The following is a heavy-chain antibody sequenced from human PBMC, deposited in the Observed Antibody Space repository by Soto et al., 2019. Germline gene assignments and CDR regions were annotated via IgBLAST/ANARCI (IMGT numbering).Heavy chain of an antibody. CDR2: IYYSGN. V-gene: IGHV4-59*01. J-gene: IGHJ4*02. CDR3: ALGGYNYGRPFDF. CDR1: GGSISNFH. Sequence: SETLSLTCNVYGGSISNFHLSWILQPPGKGLEWIGYIYYSGNYYNPSLTSRVSMSLDKSKNQFSLHLKSVTAADTALYFCALGGYNYGRPFDFWGQGTRVTVSS. D-gene: IGHD5-18*01.